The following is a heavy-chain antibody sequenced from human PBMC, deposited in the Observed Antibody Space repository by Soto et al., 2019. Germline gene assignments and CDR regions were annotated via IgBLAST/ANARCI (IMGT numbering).Heavy chain of an antibody. V-gene: IGHV1-69*13. J-gene: IGHJ6*02. D-gene: IGHD2-2*01. Sequence: GASVKVSCKASGGTFSSYAISWVRQAPGQGLEWMGGIIPIFGTANYAQKFQGRVTITADESTSTAYMELSSLRSEDTAGYYCARDTCSSTSCSSGYYYYYGMDVWGQGTTATVSS. CDR3: ARDTCSSTSCSSGYYYYYGMDV. CDR1: GGTFSSYA. CDR2: IIPIFGTA.